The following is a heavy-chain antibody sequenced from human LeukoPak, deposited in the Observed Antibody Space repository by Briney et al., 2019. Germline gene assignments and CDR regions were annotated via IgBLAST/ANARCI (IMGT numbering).Heavy chain of an antibody. CDR1: GFTFSRFT. J-gene: IGHJ4*02. Sequence: GGSLRLSCAASGFTFSRFTMNWVRQAPGKGLEWVSVIYSGGSTYYADSVKGRFTISRDNSKNTLYLQMNSLRAEDTAVYYCARGGYGDYWGQGTLVTVSS. D-gene: IGHD1-1*01. V-gene: IGHV3-66*01. CDR3: ARGGYGDY. CDR2: IYSGGST.